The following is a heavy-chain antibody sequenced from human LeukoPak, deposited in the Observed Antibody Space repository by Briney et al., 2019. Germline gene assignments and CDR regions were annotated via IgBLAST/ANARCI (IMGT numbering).Heavy chain of an antibody. CDR1: GGSISSSSYY. CDR2: IYYSGST. V-gene: IGHV4-39*01. J-gene: IGHJ4*02. Sequence: SESLSLTCTVSGGSISSSSYYWGWIRQPPGKGLEWIGNIYYSGSTYCNPSRKSRVTISVDTSRNQFSLKLSSVTAADTAVYYCARHQPYSSGWYPDYWGQGTLVTVSS. D-gene: IGHD6-19*01. CDR3: ARHQPYSSGWYPDY.